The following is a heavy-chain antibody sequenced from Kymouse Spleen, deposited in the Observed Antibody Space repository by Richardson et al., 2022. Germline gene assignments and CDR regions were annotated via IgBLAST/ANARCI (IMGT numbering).Heavy chain of an antibody. CDR2: TYYRSKWYN. CDR3: ARRGDYYGSGSYRGAFDI. J-gene: IGHJ3*02. Sequence: QVQLQQSGPGLVKPSQTLSLTCAISGDSVSSNSAAWNWIRQSPSRGLEWLGRTYYRSKWYNDYAVSVKSRITINPDTSKNQFSLQLNSVTPEDTAVYYCARRGDYYGSGSYRGAFDIWGQGTMVTVSS. V-gene: IGHV6-1*01. CDR1: GDSVSSNSAA. D-gene: IGHD3-10*01.